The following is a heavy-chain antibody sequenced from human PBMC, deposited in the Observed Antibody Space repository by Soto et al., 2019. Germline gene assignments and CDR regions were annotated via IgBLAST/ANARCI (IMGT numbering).Heavy chain of an antibody. D-gene: IGHD6-6*01. V-gene: IGHV3-23*01. J-gene: IGHJ4*02. Sequence: EVQLLESGGGLVQPGESLRLSCAASGFTFSSYAMSWVRQAPGKGLEWVSVISGSDDSTYYADSVKGRFTISRDNSKATRYLQMTSLRAEDTAVYYCAKRSSSSTFDSWGQGPLVTVSS. CDR2: ISGSDDST. CDR3: AKRSSSSTFDS. CDR1: GFTFSSYA.